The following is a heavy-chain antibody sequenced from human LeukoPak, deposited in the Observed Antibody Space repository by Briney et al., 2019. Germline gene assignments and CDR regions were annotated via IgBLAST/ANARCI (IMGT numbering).Heavy chain of an antibody. CDR1: GGAIISYY. J-gene: IGHJ6*03. Sequence: KSSETLSLTCSVSGGAIISYYWSWIRQPAGKGPEWIGCIYPTGNTDYNPSLKTRVTMSTDLSKKQFSLRLRSVTAADTAVYYCARLKFYDSTGYSPGYYMDVWGKGTAVTVPS. D-gene: IGHD3-22*01. CDR3: ARLKFYDSTGYSPGYYMDV. CDR2: IYPTGNT. V-gene: IGHV4-4*07.